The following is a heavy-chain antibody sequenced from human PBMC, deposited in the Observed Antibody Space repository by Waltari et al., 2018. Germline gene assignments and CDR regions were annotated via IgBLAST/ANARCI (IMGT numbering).Heavy chain of an antibody. CDR2: ISYSGST. CDR3: ARLSLVRQGGNFAGFDY. J-gene: IGHJ4*02. V-gene: IGHV4-39*01. D-gene: IGHD2-21*02. Sequence: QLQLQESGPGLVKPSETLSLTCTVSGGSISSSSYYWGWIRQPPGKGLEWIGSISYSGSTYYNPSLKSRVTISVDTSKNQFSLKLSSVTAADTAVYYCARLSLVRQGGNFAGFDYWGQGTLVTVSS. CDR1: GGSISSSSYY.